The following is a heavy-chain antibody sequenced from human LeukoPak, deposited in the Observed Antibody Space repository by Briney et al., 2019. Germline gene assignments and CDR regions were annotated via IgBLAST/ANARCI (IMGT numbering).Heavy chain of an antibody. CDR2: ISSLVGDT. Sequence: PGGSLRLSCTASGFDFNNFAMSWVPQAPGKGLEWVSAISSLVGDTNYADSVKGRFIISRDNSKSTVSLQMNSPRVEDTAVYYCAKDRGSSWPPYAYYYMDVWGKGTTVTVSS. CDR3: AKDRGSSWPPYAYYYMDV. CDR1: GFDFNNFA. J-gene: IGHJ6*03. V-gene: IGHV3-23*01. D-gene: IGHD6-13*01.